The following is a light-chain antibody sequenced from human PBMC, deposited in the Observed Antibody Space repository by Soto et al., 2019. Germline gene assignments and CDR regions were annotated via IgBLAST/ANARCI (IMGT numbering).Light chain of an antibody. CDR2: DVS. CDR3: SSYAGSYTYV. Sequence: QSALTQPRSVSGSPGQSVTISCTGTRSDVGGYNYVSWFQQHPANAPKLMIYDVSKRPSGVPDRFSGSKSGNTASLTISGLQAEDEADYYCSSYAGSYTYVFGTGTQLTVL. CDR1: RSDVGGYNY. J-gene: IGLJ1*01. V-gene: IGLV2-11*01.